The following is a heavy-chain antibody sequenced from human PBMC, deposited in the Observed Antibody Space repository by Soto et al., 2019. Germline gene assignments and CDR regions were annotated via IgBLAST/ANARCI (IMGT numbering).Heavy chain of an antibody. CDR3: ARHTYYYGSGNYYYYGMDV. D-gene: IGHD3-10*01. CDR1: GGTFSSYT. J-gene: IGHJ6*02. V-gene: IGHV1-69*13. Sequence: SVKVSCKASGGTFSSYTISWVRQAPGQGLEWMGGIIPIFGTANYAQKFQGRVTITADESTSTAYVELSSLRSEDTAVYYCARHTYYYGSGNYYYYGMDVWGQGTTVTGSS. CDR2: IIPIFGTA.